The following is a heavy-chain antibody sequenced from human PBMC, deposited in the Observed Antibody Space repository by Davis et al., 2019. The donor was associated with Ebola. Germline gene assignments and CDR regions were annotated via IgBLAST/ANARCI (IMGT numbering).Heavy chain of an antibody. V-gene: IGHV5-51*01. J-gene: IGHJ4*02. D-gene: IGHD6-13*01. CDR2: IYPGNYDT. CDR1: GYSFTSYW. CDR3: ARHVYSSSWYDY. Sequence: GESLKISCKGSGYSFTSYWIGWVRQMPGKGLEWMGIIYPGNYDTRHSPSFQGQVTISADKSIRTAYLQWSSLKASDTAMYYCARHVYSSSWYDYWGQGTLVTVSS.